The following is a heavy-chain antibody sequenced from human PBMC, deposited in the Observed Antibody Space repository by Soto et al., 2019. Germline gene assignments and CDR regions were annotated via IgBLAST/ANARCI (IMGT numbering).Heavy chain of an antibody. V-gene: IGHV1-2*02. D-gene: IGHD6-19*01. CDR3: ARDRSGLHGADY. J-gene: IGHJ4*02. CDR1: GYTFTSYD. Sequence: ASVKVSCKASGYTFTSYDMHWVRQAPGQGLEWMGWINPNSGGTNYAQKFQGRVTMTRDTSIRTVYMELSRLRYDDTAVYYCARDRSGLHGADYWGQGALVTVSS. CDR2: INPNSGGT.